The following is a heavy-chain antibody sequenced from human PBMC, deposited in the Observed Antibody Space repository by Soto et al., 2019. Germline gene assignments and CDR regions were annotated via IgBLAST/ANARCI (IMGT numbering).Heavy chain of an antibody. CDR2: ISYDGGNK. Sequence: QVQVVESGGGVVQPGRSLRLSCAASGFIFSSYAIHWVRQTPGKGLEWVSFISYDGGNKYYTDSVKGRFTISRDNSKNTVYLLIDSLRDEDTDVYYCARESGFCITTSCSVSYYFYGMDVWGQGTTVTVSS. V-gene: IGHV3-30*04. CDR3: ARESGFCITTSCSVSYYFYGMDV. J-gene: IGHJ6*02. CDR1: GFIFSSYA. D-gene: IGHD2-2*01.